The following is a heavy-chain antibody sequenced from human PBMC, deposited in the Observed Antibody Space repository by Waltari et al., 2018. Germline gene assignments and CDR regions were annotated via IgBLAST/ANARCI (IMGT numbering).Heavy chain of an antibody. V-gene: IGHV3-23*01. CDR3: AKDRVGYFDLLVRAFDF. CDR2: ISGSSSRI. CDR1: GFPFSSYP. Sequence: EVQLLESGGGLVHPGGSLTLSCAVSGFPFSSYPMSWVRQAPGKGLEWVSTISGSSSRIHYADSVKGRLTISRDNSKNTLFLQMNSLRPEDTAVYFCAKDRVGYFDLLVRAFDFWGPGTMVIVSS. J-gene: IGHJ3*01. D-gene: IGHD3-9*01.